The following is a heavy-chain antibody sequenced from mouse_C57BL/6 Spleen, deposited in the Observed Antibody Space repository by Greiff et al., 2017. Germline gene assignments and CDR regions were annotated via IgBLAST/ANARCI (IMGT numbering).Heavy chain of an antibody. CDR3: ARELLWYFDY. Sequence: QVQLQQPGAELVKPGASVKLSCKASGYTFTSYWMHWVKQRPGQGLEWIGMIHPYSGSTNYNEKFKSKATLTVDKSSSTAYMQLSSLTSEDAAVYYCARELLWYFDYWGQGTTLTVSS. J-gene: IGHJ2*01. CDR2: IHPYSGST. CDR1: GYTFTSYW. D-gene: IGHD2-1*01. V-gene: IGHV1-64*01.